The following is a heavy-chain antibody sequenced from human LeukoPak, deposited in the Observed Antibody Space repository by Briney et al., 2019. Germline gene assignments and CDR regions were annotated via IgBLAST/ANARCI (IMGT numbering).Heavy chain of an antibody. D-gene: IGHD3-16*02. CDR3: ASRAFGGVIAAGSFDP. Sequence: PSETLSLTCTVSGGYMSTYYWSWIRQPPGKGLEWIGYIYDNGYTHYNPSLKSRVSISLDTSKSQFSLNLSSVTAADTAVDYCASRAFGGVIAAGSFDPWGQGTLVTVSS. V-gene: IGHV4-4*08. J-gene: IGHJ5*02. CDR1: GGYMSTYY. CDR2: IYDNGYT.